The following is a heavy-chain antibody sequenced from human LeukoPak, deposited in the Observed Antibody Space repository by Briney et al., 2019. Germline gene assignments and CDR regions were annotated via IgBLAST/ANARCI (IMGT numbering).Heavy chain of an antibody. CDR3: ARSRELVAGFDY. CDR1: GYTSTGYY. D-gene: IGHD2-8*02. V-gene: IGHV1-2*02. J-gene: IGHJ4*02. Sequence: ASVKVSCKASGYTSTGYYMHWVRQAPGQGLEWMGWINPNSGGTIYAQKFQGRVTMTRDTSISTAYMELSRLRSDDTAVYYCARSRELVAGFDYWGQGTLVTVSS. CDR2: INPNSGGT.